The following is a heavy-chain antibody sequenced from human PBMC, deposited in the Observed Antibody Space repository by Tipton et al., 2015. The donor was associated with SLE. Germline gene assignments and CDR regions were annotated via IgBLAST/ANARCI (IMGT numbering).Heavy chain of an antibody. V-gene: IGHV4-61*02. D-gene: IGHD1-26*01. CDR1: GGSISGSNYY. CDR3: ARGGGSLYYFDY. Sequence: TLSLTCTVSGGSISGSNYYWDWIRQPPGKGPGGIGRIYTSGSTNYNPSLKSRVTMSVDTSKNQFSLKLSSVTAADTAVYYCARGGGSLYYFDYWGQGTLVTVSS. J-gene: IGHJ4*02. CDR2: IYTSGST.